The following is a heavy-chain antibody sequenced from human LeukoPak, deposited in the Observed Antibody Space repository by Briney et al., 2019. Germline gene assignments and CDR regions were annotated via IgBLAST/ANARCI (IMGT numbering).Heavy chain of an antibody. J-gene: IGHJ4*02. Sequence: GGSLRLSCAASGFTFSSYWMSRVRQAPGKGLEWVANIKQDGSEKYYVDSVKGRFTISRDNAKNSLYLQMNSLRAEDTAVYYCARDIGAGSTDYWGQGTLVTVSS. D-gene: IGHD3-10*01. V-gene: IGHV3-7*01. CDR3: ARDIGAGSTDY. CDR1: GFTFSSYW. CDR2: IKQDGSEK.